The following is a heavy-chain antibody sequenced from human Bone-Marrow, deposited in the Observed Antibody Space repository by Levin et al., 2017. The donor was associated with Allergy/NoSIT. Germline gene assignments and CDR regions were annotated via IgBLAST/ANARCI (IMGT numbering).Heavy chain of an antibody. CDR2: IYPADSDT. J-gene: IGHJ5*02. V-gene: IGHV5-51*01. Sequence: GESLKISCEGLGYNFATSWVAWVRQVPGRSLEWMGMIYPADSDTRYSPSFRGQVTIFADTSINTAYLQWSRLEAADSAIYYCTRQTAGGNYGDHWGQGTRVVVSS. D-gene: IGHD4-23*01. CDR1: GYNFATSW. CDR3: TRQTAGGNYGDH.